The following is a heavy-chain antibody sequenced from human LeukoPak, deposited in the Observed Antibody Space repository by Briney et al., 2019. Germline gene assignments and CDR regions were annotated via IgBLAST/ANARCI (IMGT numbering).Heavy chain of an antibody. V-gene: IGHV1-3*02. J-gene: IGHJ4*02. D-gene: IGHD1-7*01. CDR2: NIAGNGNT. CDR1: GYTFTSYA. CDR3: ATWGTGTTLPYFDY. Sequence: GASVRVSCKASGYTFTSYAMHWVRQAPGQRLAWMGWNIAGNGNTKSSQEFQGRVSFTRDTSVTTAYMELSSLRSEDTAVYYCATWGTGTTLPYFDYWGQGTLVTVSS.